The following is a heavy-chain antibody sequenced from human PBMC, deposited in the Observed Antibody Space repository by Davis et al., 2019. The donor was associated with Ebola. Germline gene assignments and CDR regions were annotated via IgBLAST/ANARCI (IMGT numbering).Heavy chain of an antibody. J-gene: IGHJ3*02. CDR1: GFTFSSYA. CDR3: FNDAFDI. Sequence: GESLKISCAASGFTFSSYAMSWVRQAPGKGLEWVSAISGSGGSTYYADSVKGRFTISRDNSKNTLYLQMNSLRAEDTAVYYGFNDAFDIWGQGTMVTVSS. CDR2: ISGSGGST. V-gene: IGHV3-23*01.